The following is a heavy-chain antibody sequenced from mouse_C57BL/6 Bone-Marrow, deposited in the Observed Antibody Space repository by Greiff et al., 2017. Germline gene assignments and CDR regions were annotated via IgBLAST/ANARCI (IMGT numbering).Heavy chain of an antibody. Sequence: EVKLMESGGDLVKPGGSLKLSCAASGFTFSSYGMSWVRQTPDKRLEWVATISSGGSYTYYPDSVKGRFPISRDNAKNTLYLQMSSLKSEYTAMYYCAYPRGYYYAMDYGGQGTSVTVSS. J-gene: IGHJ4*01. CDR3: AYPRGYYYAMDY. CDR2: ISSGGSYT. V-gene: IGHV5-6*01. CDR1: GFTFSSYG.